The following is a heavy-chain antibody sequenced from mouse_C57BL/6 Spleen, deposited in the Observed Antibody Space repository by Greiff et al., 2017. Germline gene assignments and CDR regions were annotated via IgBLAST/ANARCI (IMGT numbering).Heavy chain of an antibody. D-gene: IGHD1-1*01. V-gene: IGHV1-76*01. Sequence: QVQLQQSGAELVRPGASVKLSCKASGYTFTDYYINWVKQRPGQGLEWIARIYPGSGNTYYNEKFKGKATLTAEKSSSTAYMQLSSLTSEDSAVYFCARLYYGSSLFDYWGQGTTLTVSS. CDR3: ARLYYGSSLFDY. CDR2: IYPGSGNT. J-gene: IGHJ2*01. CDR1: GYTFTDYY.